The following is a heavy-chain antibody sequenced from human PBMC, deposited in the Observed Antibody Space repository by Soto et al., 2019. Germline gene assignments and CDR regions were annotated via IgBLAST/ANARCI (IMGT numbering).Heavy chain of an antibody. J-gene: IGHJ4*02. CDR2: ISSTTNYI. CDR3: SRESDDLPALFAY. Sequence: PGGSLRLSCAASGFTFTRYSMNWVRQAPGKGLEWVSSISSTTNYIYYADSMKGRFTVSRDNAKNSVYLEMNSLSAEDTALYYCSRESDDLPALFAYWGQGTLVTVSA. CDR1: GFTFTRYS. V-gene: IGHV3-21*01. D-gene: IGHD1-1*01.